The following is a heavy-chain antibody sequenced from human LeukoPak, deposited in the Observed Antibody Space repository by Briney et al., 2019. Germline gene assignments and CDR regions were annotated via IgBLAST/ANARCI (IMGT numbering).Heavy chain of an antibody. CDR3: ASMPSTEIYYFYYMDV. D-gene: IGHD2-2*01. J-gene: IGHJ6*03. Sequence: GESLRLSCADSRFTFSSYTMNWVRQAPGKGLEWVSGISANAVSTYYADSVKGRFTISRDNSKNTLYLHMDRLGTEDTAVYYCASMPSTEIYYFYYMDVWGKGTTVTVSS. CDR2: ISANAVST. V-gene: IGHV3-23*01. CDR1: RFTFSSYT.